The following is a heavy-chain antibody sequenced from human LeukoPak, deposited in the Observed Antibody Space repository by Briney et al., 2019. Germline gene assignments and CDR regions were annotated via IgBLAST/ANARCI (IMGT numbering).Heavy chain of an antibody. V-gene: IGHV4-34*01. J-gene: IGHJ4*02. CDR1: GGSFSGYY. CDR2: INHSGST. D-gene: IGHD4-17*01. Sequence: PSETLSLTCAVYGGSFSGYYWSWIRQPPGKGLEWIGEINHSGSTNYNPSLKSRVTISVDTSKNQFSLKLSSVTAADTAVYYCARLSTTMTFFDYWGQGTLVTVSS. CDR3: ARLSTTMTFFDY.